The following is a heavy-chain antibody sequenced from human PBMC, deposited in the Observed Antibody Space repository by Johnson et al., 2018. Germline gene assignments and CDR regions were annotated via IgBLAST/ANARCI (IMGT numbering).Heavy chain of an antibody. CDR3: AKDEHIVMAATSIWPWYYSDY. Sequence: EVQLVESGGGLVQPGGSLRLSCAASGFTFSNYAMSWVRQAPGKGLEWVSSISASGGPTYYADSVTGRFTISRDNSQNTLYLQMKTLRVEDTAVYYCAKDEHIVMAATSIWPWYYSDYWGQGTRVTVSS. CDR1: GFTFSNYA. J-gene: IGHJ4*02. CDR2: ISASGGPT. D-gene: IGHD5-24*01. V-gene: IGHV3-23*04.